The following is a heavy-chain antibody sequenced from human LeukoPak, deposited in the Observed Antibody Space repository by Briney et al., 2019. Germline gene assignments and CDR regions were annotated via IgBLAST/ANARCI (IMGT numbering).Heavy chain of an antibody. J-gene: IGHJ3*02. CDR1: GGSTSNWY. D-gene: IGHD2-2*01. CDR2: IYSSGST. V-gene: IGHV4-4*07. Sequence: SETLSLTCTVSGGSTSNWYWSWFRQPAEKGLEWIGRIYSSGSTIYNPSLKSRVTMSVDTSTNQISLRLTSVTAADTAMYYCARKLASSTLKAGAFDIWGQGTMVTVSS. CDR3: ARKLASSTLKAGAFDI.